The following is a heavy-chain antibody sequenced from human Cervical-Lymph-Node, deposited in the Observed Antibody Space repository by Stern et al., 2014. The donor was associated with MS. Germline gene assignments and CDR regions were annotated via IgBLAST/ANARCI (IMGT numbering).Heavy chain of an antibody. V-gene: IGHV1-2*02. Sequence: VQLVESGAEVKKPGASVKVSCKASGYTFTDYKMHWVRQAPGQGLEWMGWINHSSGGTNYAQNFQGRVTMTRDTSITTAYMELSNLRSDDTAVYYCGRGQQSFDPWGQGTLVTVSS. CDR2: INHSSGGT. D-gene: IGHD1-1*01. CDR1: GYTFTDYK. J-gene: IGHJ5*02. CDR3: GRGQQSFDP.